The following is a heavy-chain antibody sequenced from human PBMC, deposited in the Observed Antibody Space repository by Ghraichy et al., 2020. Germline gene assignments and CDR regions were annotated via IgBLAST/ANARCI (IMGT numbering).Heavy chain of an antibody. V-gene: IGHV4-59*12. J-gene: IGHJ4*02. CDR1: GGSIKDYH. CDR2: INPHGGT. D-gene: IGHD3-10*02. CDR3: ARAEQYVFVRFDY. Sequence: SETLSLTCTVSGGSIKDYHWSWIRQSPGKGLEWIGDINPHGGTNYNPSLESRVTISEDTSKTQFSLKLKSVTAADTAVYYCARAEQYVFVRFDYWAQGTLGTVSA.